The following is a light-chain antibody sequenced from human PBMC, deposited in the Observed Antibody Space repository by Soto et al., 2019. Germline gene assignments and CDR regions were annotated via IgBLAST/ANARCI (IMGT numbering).Light chain of an antibody. V-gene: IGKV3-20*01. CDR2: GTS. CDR1: QSVSSSY. J-gene: IGKJ1*01. CDR3: QQYGSSPWT. Sequence: ENVLTQSPGTLSLSPGERATLSCRASQSVSSSYFAWYQQKPGHAPSLLICGTSSRATGITDRFSGSGSGTDFTLTISTLEPEDFAVYYCQQYGSSPWTFGQGTKVEI.